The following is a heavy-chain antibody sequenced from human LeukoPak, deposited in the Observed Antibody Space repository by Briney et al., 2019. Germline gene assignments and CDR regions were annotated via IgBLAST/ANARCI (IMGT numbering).Heavy chain of an antibody. CDR1: GGSISSGGYY. D-gene: IGHD4-11*01. CDR2: IYYSGST. Sequence: SETLSLTCTVSGGSISSGGYYWSWIRQHPGKGLEWIGYIYYSGSTYYNPSLKSRVTISVDTSKNQFSLKLSSVTAADTAVYYCARTVTTFFSPYYYYGMDVWGQGTTVTVSS. CDR3: ARTVTTFFSPYYYYGMDV. J-gene: IGHJ6*02. V-gene: IGHV4-30-4*08.